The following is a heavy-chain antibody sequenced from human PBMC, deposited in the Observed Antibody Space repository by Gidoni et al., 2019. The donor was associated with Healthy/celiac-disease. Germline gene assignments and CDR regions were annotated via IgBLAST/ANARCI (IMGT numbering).Heavy chain of an antibody. CDR3: ASISIAAAGPYFDY. D-gene: IGHD6-13*01. CDR2: INHSGST. Sequence: QVQLQQWGAGLLKPSETLSLTCAVYGGSFSGYYWSWIRQPPGKGLEWIGEINHSGSTNYNPSLKSRVTISVDTSKNQFSLKLSSVTAADTAVYYCASISIAAAGPYFDYWGQGTLVTVSS. J-gene: IGHJ4*02. CDR1: GGSFSGYY. V-gene: IGHV4-34*01.